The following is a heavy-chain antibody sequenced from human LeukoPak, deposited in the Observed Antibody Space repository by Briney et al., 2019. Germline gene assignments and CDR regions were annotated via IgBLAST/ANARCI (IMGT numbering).Heavy chain of an antibody. J-gene: IGHJ4*02. CDR1: GYTFTSYG. D-gene: IGHD3-3*01. Sequence: ASVKVSCKASGYTFTSYGISWVRQAPGQGLECMGWISAYNGNTNYAQKLQGRVTMTTDTSTSTAYMELRSLRSDDTAVYYCARDHGRGSLFGVVMPFDYWGQGTLVTVSS. V-gene: IGHV1-18*01. CDR2: ISAYNGNT. CDR3: ARDHGRGSLFGVVMPFDY.